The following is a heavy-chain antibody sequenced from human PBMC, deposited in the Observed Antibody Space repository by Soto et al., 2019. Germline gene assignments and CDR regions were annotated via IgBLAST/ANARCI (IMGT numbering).Heavy chain of an antibody. CDR1: GGSFSGYY. V-gene: IGHV4-34*01. CDR2: INHSGST. CDR3: ARGPARGYCSSTSCYEDAFDI. D-gene: IGHD2-2*01. J-gene: IGHJ3*02. Sequence: PSETLSLTCAVYGGSFSGYYWSWIRQPPGKGLEWIGEINHSGSTNYNPSLKSRVTISVDTSKNQFSLKLSSVTAADTAVYYCARGPARGYCSSTSCYEDAFDIWGQGTMVTVSS.